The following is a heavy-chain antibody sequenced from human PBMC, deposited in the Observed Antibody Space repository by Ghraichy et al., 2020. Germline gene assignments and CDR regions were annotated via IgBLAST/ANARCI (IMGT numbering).Heavy chain of an antibody. V-gene: IGHV3-7*01. Sequence: GGSLRLSCSASEFTIDLFWMSWIRQSPGKGLEWVASIKPDGSDKYYVDSVKGRFTISRDNAKNSLFLQMSSLRAEDTALYYCAREPSSWSSLEFADAFDIWGQGTMVTVSS. CDR2: IKPDGSDK. CDR1: EFTIDLFW. D-gene: IGHD2-15*01. J-gene: IGHJ3*02. CDR3: AREPSSWSSLEFADAFDI.